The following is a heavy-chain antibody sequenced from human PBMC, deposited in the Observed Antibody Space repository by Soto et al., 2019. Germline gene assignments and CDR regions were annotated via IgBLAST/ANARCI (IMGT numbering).Heavy chain of an antibody. CDR1: GGSISSYY. V-gene: IGHV4-59*01. Sequence: SETLSLTCTVSGGSISSYYWSWIRQPPGKGLEWIGYIYYSGSTNYNPSLKSRVTISVDTSKNQFSLKLSSVTAADTAVYYCARDGYNSRFDYWGQGTLVTVSS. D-gene: IGHD5-12*01. CDR3: ARDGYNSRFDY. CDR2: IYYSGST. J-gene: IGHJ4*02.